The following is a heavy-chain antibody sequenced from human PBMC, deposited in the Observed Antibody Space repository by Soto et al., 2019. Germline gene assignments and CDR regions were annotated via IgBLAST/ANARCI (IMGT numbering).Heavy chain of an antibody. V-gene: IGHV3-11*01. CDR2: ISIARSTI. J-gene: IGHJ4*02. CDR1: GFTFSDYY. CDR3: ARERARVFDS. Sequence: PAGSLTLSCAVSGFTFSDYYMGWIRQAPGRGLEWLSYISIARSTIYYADSVKGRFSISRDNAKNSLYLQLSSLRSEDTAVYFCARERARVFDSWGQGTLVTVSS.